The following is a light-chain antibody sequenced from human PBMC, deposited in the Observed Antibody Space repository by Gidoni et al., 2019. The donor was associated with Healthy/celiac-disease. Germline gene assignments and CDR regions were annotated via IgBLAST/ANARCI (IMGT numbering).Light chain of an antibody. CDR3: QQYNNWPPIT. J-gene: IGKJ3*01. Sequence: ELVMTQSPATLSVSPGERATLSCRASQSVSSNFAWYQQKPGQAPRLLIYGASTRATGIPARFSGSGSGTEFTLTISSLQSEDFAVYYCQQYNNWPPITFGHGTKVDIK. CDR2: GAS. V-gene: IGKV3D-15*01. CDR1: QSVSSN.